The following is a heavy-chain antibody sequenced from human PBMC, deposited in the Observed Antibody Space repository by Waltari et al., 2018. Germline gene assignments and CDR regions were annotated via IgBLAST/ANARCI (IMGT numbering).Heavy chain of an antibody. V-gene: IGHV4-38-2*02. CDR2: IYHTGDT. Sequence: QVLLQESGPGLLKPSETLSLTCTVSGYSISRGYDWAWIRQPPGKGLEWIASIYHTGDTYQNPSLKSRVTISIDTSKHFFSLKLDSVTAADTAVYFCARATVGSTTTESFDIWGQGTLVSVSS. J-gene: IGHJ3*02. CDR1: GYSISRGYD. CDR3: ARATVGSTTTESFDI. D-gene: IGHD1-26*01.